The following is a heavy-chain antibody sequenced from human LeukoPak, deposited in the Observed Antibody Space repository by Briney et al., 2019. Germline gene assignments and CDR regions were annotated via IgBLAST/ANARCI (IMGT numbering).Heavy chain of an antibody. D-gene: IGHD1-7*01. CDR2: ISGSGGST. V-gene: IGHV3-23*01. CDR3: AKDSVVWNYHHDY. J-gene: IGHJ4*02. Sequence: GGSLRLSCAASGFSFDDYGMHWVRQAPGKGLEWVSAISGSGGSTYYADSVKGRFTISRDNSKNTLYLQMNSLRAEDTAVYYCAKDSVVWNYHHDYWGQGTLVTVSS. CDR1: GFSFDDYG.